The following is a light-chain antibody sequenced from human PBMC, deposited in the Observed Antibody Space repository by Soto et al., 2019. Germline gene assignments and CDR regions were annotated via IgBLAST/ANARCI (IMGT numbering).Light chain of an antibody. CDR1: QSVSSSY. CDR3: QQYGSSPFA. V-gene: IGKV3-20*01. Sequence: ETVLTQSPGTLSLSPGERATLSCRASQSVSSSYLAWYQQKPGQAPRLLIYGASSRVTGIPDRFSGSGSGTDFTLTISRLEPEDFAVYYCQQYGSSPFAFGPGTKVDIK. J-gene: IGKJ3*01. CDR2: GAS.